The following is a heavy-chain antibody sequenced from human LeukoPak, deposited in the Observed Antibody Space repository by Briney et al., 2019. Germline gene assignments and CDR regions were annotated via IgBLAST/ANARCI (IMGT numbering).Heavy chain of an antibody. CDR3: ARDPGAFPYFFDY. CDR2: ISGDGISP. CDR1: GFTFNNHA. D-gene: IGHD4/OR15-4a*01. V-gene: IGHV3-23*01. Sequence: GGSLRLSCAASGFTFNNHALTWVRQTPGKGLKCVSAISGDGISPYYADSVRGRFTISRDNSKNTLYLQMNSLRVEDTAVYFCARDPGAFPYFFDYWGQGTLVTVSS. J-gene: IGHJ4*02.